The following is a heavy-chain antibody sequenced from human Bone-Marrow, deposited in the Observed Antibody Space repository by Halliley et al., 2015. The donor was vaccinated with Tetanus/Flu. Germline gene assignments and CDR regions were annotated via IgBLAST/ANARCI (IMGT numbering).Heavy chain of an antibody. V-gene: IGHV5-51*01. CDR1: GYSFSSYW. J-gene: IGHJ4*02. Sequence: QLVQSGAEVKKPGESLKISYKGSGYSFSSYWIGWVRQMSGKGLEWMGIIFPDDSDIRYSPSFQGQVTISADKSISTAYLQWSSLKATDTAMYYCARTDYGSGTPFFDFWGQGSLVTVSS. D-gene: IGHD3-10*01. CDR3: ARTDYGSGTPFFDF. CDR2: IFPDDSDI.